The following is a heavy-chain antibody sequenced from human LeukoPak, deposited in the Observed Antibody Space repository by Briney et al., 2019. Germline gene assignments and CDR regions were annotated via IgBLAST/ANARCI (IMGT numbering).Heavy chain of an antibody. J-gene: IGHJ5*02. V-gene: IGHV3-23*01. CDR1: GFTFGTYA. CDR3: AKIPYSSGWVQNWFDP. D-gene: IGHD6-19*01. CDR2: ISGSGGST. Sequence: GGSLRLSCAASGFTFGTYAMSWVRQAPGKGLEWISAISGSGGSTYYADSVKGRFTITRDNSKNTLYLQMNSLRAEDTAVYYCAKIPYSSGWVQNWFDPWGQGTLVTVSS.